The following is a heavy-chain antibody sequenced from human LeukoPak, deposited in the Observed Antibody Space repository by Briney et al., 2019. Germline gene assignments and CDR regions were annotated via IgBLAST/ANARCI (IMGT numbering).Heavy chain of an antibody. CDR2: IKSKTDGGTT. Sequence: GGSLRLSCAASGFTFSNAWMSWVRQAPGKGLEWVGRIKSKTDGGTTDYAAPVKGRFTISRDDSKNTLYLQMNSLKTEDTAVYYCTTDEYSYGHGDYWGQGTLVTVSS. CDR1: GFTFSNAW. V-gene: IGHV3-15*01. CDR3: TTDEYSYGHGDY. D-gene: IGHD5-18*01. J-gene: IGHJ4*02.